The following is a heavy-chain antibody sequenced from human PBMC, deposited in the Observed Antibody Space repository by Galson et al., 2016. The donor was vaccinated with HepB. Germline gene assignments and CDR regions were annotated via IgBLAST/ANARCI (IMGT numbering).Heavy chain of an antibody. CDR1: GFIFSSYG. CDR2: IWSDGSNQ. D-gene: IGHD4-23*01. J-gene: IGHJ4*02. CDR3: AREGMTTVAMLDY. Sequence: SLRLSCAASGFIFSSYGMHWVRQAPGKGLEWVAVIWSDGSNQYYVDSAKGRFTISRDNSKNTLYLQMNSLRAEDTAVYYCAREGMTTVAMLDYWGQGTLVTVAS. V-gene: IGHV3-33*01.